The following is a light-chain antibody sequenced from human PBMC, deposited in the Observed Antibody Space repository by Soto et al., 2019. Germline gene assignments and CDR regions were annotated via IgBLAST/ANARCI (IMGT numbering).Light chain of an antibody. J-gene: IGKJ1*01. CDR1: QGISTY. V-gene: IGKV1-9*01. CDR3: QQLNSYPRT. CDR2: GAS. Sequence: IQLNKSPAFVSASVGDRVTITCRASQGISTYLVWYQQKPGKAPKILTYGASTLQSGVPSRFTGSGSGTEFTLTISSLQPDDFATYYCQQLNSYPRTFGQGTNVDI.